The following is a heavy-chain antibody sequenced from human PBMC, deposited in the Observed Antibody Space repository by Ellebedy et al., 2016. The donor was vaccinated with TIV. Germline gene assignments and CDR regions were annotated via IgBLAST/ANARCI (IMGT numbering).Heavy chain of an antibody. Sequence: GESLKISCAASGFTFSDSWMSWVRQAPGKGLEWVANIKQDGSKRYYVDSVRGRFTISRDNAKNSLYLQMNSLRAEDTAVYYCIFKGMSARLYWGEGTLVTVSS. V-gene: IGHV3-7*01. CDR2: IKQDGSKR. J-gene: IGHJ1*01. CDR3: IFKGMSARLY. D-gene: IGHD6-6*01. CDR1: GFTFSDSW.